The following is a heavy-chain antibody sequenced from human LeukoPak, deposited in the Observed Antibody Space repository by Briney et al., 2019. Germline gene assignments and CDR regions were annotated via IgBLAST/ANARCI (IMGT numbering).Heavy chain of an antibody. V-gene: IGHV3-30-3*01. CDR2: ISYDGSNK. CDR1: GFTFSSYA. CDR3: ARAPITIFGVVIIEIDY. J-gene: IGHJ4*02. D-gene: IGHD3-3*01. Sequence: GGSLRLSCAASGFTFSSYAMHWVRQAPGKGLEWVAVISYDGSNKYYADSVKGRFTISRDNSKNTLYLQMNSLRAEDTAVYYCARAPITIFGVVIIEIDYWGQGTQVTVSP.